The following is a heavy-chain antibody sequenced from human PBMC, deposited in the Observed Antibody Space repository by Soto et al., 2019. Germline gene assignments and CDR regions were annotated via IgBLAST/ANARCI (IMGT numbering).Heavy chain of an antibody. CDR2: IRGVAGST. Sequence: EVQLLESGGGLVQPGGSLRLSCAASGFTFSTFDMTWVRQAPGKGLEWVSLIRGVAGSTHYPDSVKGRFTISKDNYNNMLYLEMNSLRADDTAVYFCVKGAWLDYWGQGNMVTVSS. CDR3: VKGAWLDY. CDR1: GFTFSTFD. V-gene: IGHV3-23*01. J-gene: IGHJ4*02.